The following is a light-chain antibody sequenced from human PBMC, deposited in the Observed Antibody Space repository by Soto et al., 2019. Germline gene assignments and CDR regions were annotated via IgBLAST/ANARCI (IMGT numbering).Light chain of an antibody. Sequence: EIVLTQSPGTLSLSPGQRATLSCRASQRVSSSYLAWYQQRPGQAPSLLIYGASNRVTGIPDRFSGSGSGTDFTLTISRLEPEDIAVYYGQQYGSSPYTFGQGTKLEIK. J-gene: IGKJ2*01. CDR3: QQYGSSPYT. CDR1: QRVSSSY. CDR2: GAS. V-gene: IGKV3-20*01.